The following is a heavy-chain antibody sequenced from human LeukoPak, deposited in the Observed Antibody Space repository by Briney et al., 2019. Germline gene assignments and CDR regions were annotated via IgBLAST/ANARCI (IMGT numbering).Heavy chain of an antibody. J-gene: IGHJ5*02. CDR3: ARLLGRSLDP. D-gene: IGHD1-26*01. CDR2: IYYSGST. V-gene: IGHV4-59*08. Sequence: GSLRLSCAASGFTFSSYAMSWIRQPPGKGLEWIGYIYYSGSTNYNPSLKSRVTISVDTSKNQFSLKLSSVTAADTAVYYCARLLGRSLDPWGQGTLVTVSS. CDR1: GFTFSSYA.